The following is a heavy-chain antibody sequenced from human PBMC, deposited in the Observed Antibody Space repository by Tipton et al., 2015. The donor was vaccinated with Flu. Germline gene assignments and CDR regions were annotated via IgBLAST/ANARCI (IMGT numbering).Heavy chain of an antibody. J-gene: IGHJ4*02. Sequence: TLSLTCTVSGGSISNYFWSWIQQPAGKGLEWIGRIHTSGTTNYNPSLKSRVTMSVDTSENQVSLKMNSVTAADTAVYYCAGERGDDRALDYWGQGALVTVSS. D-gene: IGHD1-26*01. CDR2: IHTSGTT. CDR1: GGSISNYF. CDR3: AGERGDDRALDY. V-gene: IGHV4-4*07.